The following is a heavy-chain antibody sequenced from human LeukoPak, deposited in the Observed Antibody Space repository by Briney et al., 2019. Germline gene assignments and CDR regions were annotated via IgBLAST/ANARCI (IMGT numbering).Heavy chain of an antibody. J-gene: IGHJ4*02. D-gene: IGHD2-2*01. CDR3: ARGSFPMPVDY. Sequence: GGSLRLSCAASGFTFSSYAVSWVRQAPGKGLAWVSAISDSGGSTQYADSVKGRFTISRDNSKNTLYLQMNSLRAEDTAVYYCARGSFPMPVDYWGQGTLVTVSS. V-gene: IGHV3-23*01. CDR2: ISDSGGST. CDR1: GFTFSSYA.